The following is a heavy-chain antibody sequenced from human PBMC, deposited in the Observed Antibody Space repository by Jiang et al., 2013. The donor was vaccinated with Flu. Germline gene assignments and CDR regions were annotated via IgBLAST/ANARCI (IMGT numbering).Heavy chain of an antibody. J-gene: IGHJ4*02. CDR3: ARGPDSGSYYYFY. V-gene: IGHV1-69*06. CDR2: PLFRTA. D-gene: IGHD3-22*01. Sequence: PLFRTANYAQKFQGRVTITADKATSTVFMELSSLRSEDTAVYYCARGPDSGSYYYFYWGQGTLVTVSS.